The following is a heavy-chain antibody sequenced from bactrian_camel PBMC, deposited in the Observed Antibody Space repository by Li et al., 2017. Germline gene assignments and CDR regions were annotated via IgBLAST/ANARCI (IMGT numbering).Heavy chain of an antibody. D-gene: IGHD1*01. CDR3: AADLCVGDLGPVAAGLSGLPGEYVY. Sequence: HVQLVESGGGLVQPGGSLRLSCTASGYTYSSVCLAWFRQAPGKEREGVAAIDTDGTTTYSDSVKGRFTLSKDSDKNTLYLQMNTLKPEDTGMYYCAADLCVGDLGPVAAGLSGLPGEYVYWGQGTQVTVS. V-gene: IGHV3S6*01. CDR1: GYTYSSVC. J-gene: IGHJ4*01. CDR2: IDTDGTTT.